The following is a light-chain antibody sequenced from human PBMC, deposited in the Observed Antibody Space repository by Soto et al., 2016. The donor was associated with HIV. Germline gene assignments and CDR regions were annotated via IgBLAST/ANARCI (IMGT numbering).Light chain of an antibody. CDR1: QAINSR. CDR3: QQTDSFPFT. Sequence: DIQMTQSPSSVSASVGDRVTITCRASQAINSRLAWYQQKPGKAPEVLITATYTLQAGVPSRFSGSASGGTGTDFTLTIDSPQPEDFATYYCQQTDSFPFTFGPGTKVNV. V-gene: IGKV1-12*01. J-gene: IGKJ3*01. CDR2: ATY.